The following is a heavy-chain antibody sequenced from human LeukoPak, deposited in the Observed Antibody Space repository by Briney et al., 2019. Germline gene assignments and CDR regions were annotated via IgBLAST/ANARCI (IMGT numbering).Heavy chain of an antibody. D-gene: IGHD2-2*01. CDR1: GYTFTNFG. CDR2: ISPYNGNT. Sequence: ASVKVSCKTSGYTFTNFGITWVRQAPGQGLEWVGWISPYNGNTNYAQKLQGRVTLTTDTSTTTAYMELRSLRSDDTAVYYCTRGGVVPPASVNWFGPWGQGTLVTVPS. J-gene: IGHJ5*02. V-gene: IGHV1-18*01. CDR3: TRGGVVPPASVNWFGP.